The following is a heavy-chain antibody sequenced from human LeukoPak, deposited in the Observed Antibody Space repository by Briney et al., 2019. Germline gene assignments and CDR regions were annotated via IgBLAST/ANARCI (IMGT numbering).Heavy chain of an antibody. CDR1: GFTFRSYG. CDR2: IRYDGTNT. V-gene: IGHV3-33*01. Sequence: PGGSLRLSCAASGFTFRSYGLHWVRQAPGKGLEWVAGIRYDGTNTYYADSVKGRFTISRDYSKNTLYLQMSSLRVEDSAVYYCARDGQHWLFDYWGLGTLVTVSS. D-gene: IGHD6-19*01. J-gene: IGHJ4*02. CDR3: ARDGQHWLFDY.